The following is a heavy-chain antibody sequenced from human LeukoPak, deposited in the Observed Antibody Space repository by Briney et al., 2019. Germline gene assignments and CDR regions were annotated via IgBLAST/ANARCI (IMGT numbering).Heavy chain of an antibody. CDR3: ARDPVPAAASDAFDI. CDR1: GFTFSSYA. V-gene: IGHV3-66*01. J-gene: IGHJ3*02. D-gene: IGHD2-2*01. CDR2: IYSGGST. Sequence: GGSLRLSCAASGFTFSSYAMSWVRQAPGKGLEWVSVIYSGGSTYYADSVKGRFTISRDNSKNTLYLQMNSLRAEDTAVYYCARDPVPAAASDAFDIWGQGTMVTVSS.